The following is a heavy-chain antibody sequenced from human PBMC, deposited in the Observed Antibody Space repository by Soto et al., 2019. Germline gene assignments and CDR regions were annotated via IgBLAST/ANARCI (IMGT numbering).Heavy chain of an antibody. CDR1: GGSISSSSYY. CDR3: ARSQAYYDFWSGYPRPYGMDV. J-gene: IGHJ6*02. D-gene: IGHD3-3*01. V-gene: IGHV4-39*01. CDR2: IYYSGST. Sequence: PSETLSLTCTVSGGSISSSSYYWGWIRQPPGKGLEWIGSIYYSGSTYYNPSLKSRVTISVDTSKNQISLKLSSVTAADTAVYYCARSQAYYDFWSGYPRPYGMDVWGQGTTVTVSS.